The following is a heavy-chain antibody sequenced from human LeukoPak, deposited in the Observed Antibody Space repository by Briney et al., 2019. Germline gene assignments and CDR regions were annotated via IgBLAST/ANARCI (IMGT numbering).Heavy chain of an antibody. CDR3: ARENWFDT. V-gene: IGHV1-2*02. J-gene: IGHJ5*02. CDR2: INPNSGAT. Sequence: GASVKVSCKASGYNFIGYYMHWVRQAPGQGLEWMGWINPNSGATNYARNFQGRVTMTRDTSITTTYTELSSLTSDDTAVYYCARENWFDTWGQGTLVTVSS. CDR1: GYNFIGYY.